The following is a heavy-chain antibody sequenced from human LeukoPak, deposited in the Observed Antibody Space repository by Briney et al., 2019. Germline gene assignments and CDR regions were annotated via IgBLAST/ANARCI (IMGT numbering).Heavy chain of an antibody. CDR2: ISGSGGST. V-gene: IGHV3-23*01. CDR3: AKDWGLYSSRRHYGDYERDY. Sequence: GGSLRLSCAASGFTFSSYAMSWVRQAPGKGLEWVSAISGSGGSTYYADSVKGRFTISRDNSKNTLYLQMNSLRAEDTAVYYCAKDWGLYSSRRHYGDYERDYWGQGTLVTVSS. D-gene: IGHD4-17*01. J-gene: IGHJ4*02. CDR1: GFTFSSYA.